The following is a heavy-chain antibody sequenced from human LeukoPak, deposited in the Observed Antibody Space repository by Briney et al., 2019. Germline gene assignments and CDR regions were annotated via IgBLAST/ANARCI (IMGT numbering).Heavy chain of an antibody. Sequence: SETLSLTCTVSGGSISSYYWSWIRQPPGKGLEWIGYIYYSGSTNYNPSLKSRVTISVDTSKNQFSLKLSSVTAADTAVYYCARVGYCSSTSCYTGCYYMDVWGKGTTVAVSS. V-gene: IGHV4-59*01. CDR3: ARVGYCSSTSCYTGCYYMDV. J-gene: IGHJ6*03. CDR2: IYYSGST. CDR1: GGSISSYY. D-gene: IGHD2-2*02.